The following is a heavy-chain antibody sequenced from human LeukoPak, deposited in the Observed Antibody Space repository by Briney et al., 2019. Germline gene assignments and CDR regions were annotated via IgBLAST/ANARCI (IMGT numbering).Heavy chain of an antibody. CDR2: IYYTGST. V-gene: IGHV4-59*08. CDR3: ASGSYYFDY. Sequence: PSETLSLTCTVSGGSIRSYYWSWIRQPPGKGLDWIGYIYYTGSTKYNPSLKRRATISVDTSKNQFSLKLSSVTAADTAVYHCASGSYYFDYWGQGTLVTVSS. CDR1: GGSIRSYY. J-gene: IGHJ4*02. D-gene: IGHD1-26*01.